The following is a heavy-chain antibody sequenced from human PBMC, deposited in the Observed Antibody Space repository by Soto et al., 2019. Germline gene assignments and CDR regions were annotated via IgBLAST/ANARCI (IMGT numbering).Heavy chain of an antibody. V-gene: IGHV1-18*01. CDR1: VYTFISYG. CDR3: ARDRVPKSSGYFPFDY. J-gene: IGHJ4*02. CDR2: ISTFNGKT. D-gene: IGHD3-22*01. Sequence: QVQLVQSGAEVKKPGASVKVSCKASVYTFISYGISWVRQAPGQGLEWMGWISTFNGKTNYAQNVQGRVTMTTDTSTTTAYMELRSLKSDDTAVYYCARDRVPKSSGYFPFDYWGQGTLVTVSS.